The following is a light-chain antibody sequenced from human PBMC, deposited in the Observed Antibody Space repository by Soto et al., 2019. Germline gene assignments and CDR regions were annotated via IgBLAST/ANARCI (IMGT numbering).Light chain of an antibody. Sequence: QSALTQPASVSGSPGQSITISCTGTSRDVGGYDYVSWYQHHPGKAPKLMIYNVSNRPSGVSNRFSGSKSGNTASLTISGLQAEDEADYYCSSYTSSTPPVFGGGTKVTVL. J-gene: IGLJ2*01. CDR3: SSYTSSTPPV. V-gene: IGLV2-14*03. CDR2: NVS. CDR1: SRDVGGYDY.